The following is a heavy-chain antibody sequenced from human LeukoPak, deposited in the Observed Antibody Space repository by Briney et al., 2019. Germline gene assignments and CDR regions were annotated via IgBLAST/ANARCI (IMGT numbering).Heavy chain of an antibody. V-gene: IGHV3-21*01. CDR3: ARDGGYSGYASYYFDY. D-gene: IGHD5-12*01. Sequence: GGSLRLSCAASGFTFSSYSMNWVRQAPGKGLEWVSSISSSSSYIYYADTVKGRFTISRDNAKNSLYLQMNSLRAEDTAVYYCARDGGYSGYASYYFDYWGQGTLVTVSS. CDR1: GFTFSSYS. J-gene: IGHJ4*02. CDR2: ISSSSSYI.